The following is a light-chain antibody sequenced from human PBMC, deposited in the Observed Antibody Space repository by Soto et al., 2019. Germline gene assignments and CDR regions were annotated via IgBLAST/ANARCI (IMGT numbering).Light chain of an antibody. V-gene: IGKV3D-15*01. CDR1: QSVSGN. CDR3: QQHGQWPIT. CDR2: GAS. Sequence: DIIMTLSPATLSVFPCGGANLSCRASQSVSGNLAWYQQKPGHAPSRLIYGASSRAPGIPDRFSGSGSGTEFTLTISSMQAEDFVTYYCQQHGQWPITFGQGTQLDIK. J-gene: IGKJ5*01.